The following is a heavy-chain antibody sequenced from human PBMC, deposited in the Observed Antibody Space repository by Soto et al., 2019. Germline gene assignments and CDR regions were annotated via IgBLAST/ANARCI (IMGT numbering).Heavy chain of an antibody. D-gene: IGHD3-22*01. V-gene: IGHV3-33*01. J-gene: IGHJ4*02. Sequence: GGSLRVSCAASGFTFSSYGMHWVLQAPGKGLEWVAVIWYDGSNRYYADSVKGRFTISRDNSKNTLYLQMNSLRAEDTAVYYCARSGTYDSSGYYYSDQPLDYWGQGTLVTVSS. CDR2: IWYDGSNR. CDR1: GFTFSSYG. CDR3: ARSGTYDSSGYYYSDQPLDY.